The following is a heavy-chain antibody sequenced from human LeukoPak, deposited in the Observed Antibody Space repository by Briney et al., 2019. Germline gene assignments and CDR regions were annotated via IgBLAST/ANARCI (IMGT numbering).Heavy chain of an antibody. Sequence: SETLSLTCTVSSGSITSSYWSWIRQSPGKGLEWIGYIHYTGSTNYNPSLKSRVTMLIDTSKNQFSLKLSSVTAADTAVYYCARDCWECYGGKVTEFDYWGQGTLVTVSS. CDR3: ARDCWECYGGKVTEFDY. CDR2: IHYTGST. D-gene: IGHD4-23*01. CDR1: SGSITSSY. J-gene: IGHJ4*02. V-gene: IGHV4-59*01.